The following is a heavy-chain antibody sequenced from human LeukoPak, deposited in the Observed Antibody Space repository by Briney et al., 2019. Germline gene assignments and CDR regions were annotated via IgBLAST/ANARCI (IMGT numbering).Heavy chain of an antibody. D-gene: IGHD2-15*01. CDR3: AKDGRDIVVVVAATPVYYFDY. CDR2: IRYDGSNK. J-gene: IGHJ4*02. Sequence: PGGSLRLSCAASGFTFSSYWMSWVRQAPGKGLEWVAFIRYDGSNKYYADSVKGRFTISRDNSKNTLYLQMNSLRAEDTAVYYCAKDGRDIVVVVAATPVYYFDYWGQGTLVTVSS. CDR1: GFTFSSYW. V-gene: IGHV3-30*02.